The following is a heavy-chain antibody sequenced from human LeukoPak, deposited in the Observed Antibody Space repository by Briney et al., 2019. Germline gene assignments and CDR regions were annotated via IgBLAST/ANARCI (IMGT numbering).Heavy chain of an antibody. D-gene: IGHD4-17*01. Sequence: SWVRQAPGKXLEWVGRIKSKTDGGTTDYAAPVKGRFTISRDDSKNTLYLQMNSLKTEDTAVYYCTTDLAVTRNYWGQGTLVTVSS. V-gene: IGHV3-15*01. CDR3: TTDLAVTRNY. CDR2: IKSKTDGGTT. J-gene: IGHJ4*02.